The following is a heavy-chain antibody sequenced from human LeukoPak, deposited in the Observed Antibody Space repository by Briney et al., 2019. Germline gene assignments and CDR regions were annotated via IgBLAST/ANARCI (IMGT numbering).Heavy chain of an antibody. V-gene: IGHV4-59*01. J-gene: IGHJ6*02. CDR1: GGSISSYY. CDR3: ARVSGYCSGGSCYSGYYYYYGMDV. CDR2: IYYSGST. Sequence: SETLSLTCTVSGGSISSYYWSWIRQPPGKGLEWIGYIYYSGSTNYNPSLKSRVTISVDTSKNQFSLKLSSVTAADTAVYYCARVSGYCSGGSCYSGYYYYYGMDVWGQGTTVTVSS. D-gene: IGHD2-15*01.